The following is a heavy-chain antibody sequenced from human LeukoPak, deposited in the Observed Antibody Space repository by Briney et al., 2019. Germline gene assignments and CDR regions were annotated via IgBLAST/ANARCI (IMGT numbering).Heavy chain of an antibody. CDR1: GGSFSGYY. CDR3: ASPGPFFIRYFDY. Sequence: PSETLSLTCAVYGGSFSGYYWSWIRQPPGKGLEWIGSIYYSGSTYYNPSLKSRVTISVDTSKNQFSLKLSSVTAADTAVYYCASPGPFFIRYFDYWGQGTLVTVSS. D-gene: IGHD3-9*01. V-gene: IGHV4-34*01. J-gene: IGHJ4*02. CDR2: IYYSGST.